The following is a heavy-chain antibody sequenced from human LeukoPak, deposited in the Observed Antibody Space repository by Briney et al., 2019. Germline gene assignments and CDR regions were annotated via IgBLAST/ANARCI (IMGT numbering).Heavy chain of an antibody. CDR1: GGSISSYY. D-gene: IGHD6-19*01. Sequence: SETLSLTCTVSGGSISSYYWSWIRQPAGKGLEWIGRIYTSGSTNYNPSLKSRVPMSVDTSKTQFSLKLSSVTAADTAVYYCARDSSGWYYFDYWGQETLVTVSS. V-gene: IGHV4-4*07. J-gene: IGHJ4*02. CDR3: ARDSSGWYYFDY. CDR2: IYTSGST.